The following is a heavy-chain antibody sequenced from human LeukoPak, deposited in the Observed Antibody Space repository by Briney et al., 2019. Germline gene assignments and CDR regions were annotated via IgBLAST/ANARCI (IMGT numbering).Heavy chain of an antibody. CDR2: FYYSGST. D-gene: IGHD5-18*01. V-gene: IGHV4-59*12. CDR3: ARDAEPYSYGSNWFDP. J-gene: IGHJ5*02. CDR1: GGSISSYY. Sequence: SETLSLTCTVSGGSISSYYWSWIRQPPGKGLEWIGYFYYSGSTNYNPSLKSRVTISVDTSKNQFSLKLSSVTAADTAVYYCARDAEPYSYGSNWFDPWGQGTLVTVSS.